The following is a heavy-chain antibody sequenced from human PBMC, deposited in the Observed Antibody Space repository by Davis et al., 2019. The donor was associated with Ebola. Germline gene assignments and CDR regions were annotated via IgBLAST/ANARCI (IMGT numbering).Heavy chain of an antibody. Sequence: GESLKISCAASGFTFSDYSMNWVRQTPGKGLEWVSYISTGGVTTYYADSVKGRFTTSRDNAKNSLYLQMNSLRDEDTAVYYCARVNLWSRGWGMDVWGKGTTVTVSS. CDR3: ARVNLWSRGWGMDV. CDR2: ISTGGVTT. D-gene: IGHD2-21*01. V-gene: IGHV3-48*02. CDR1: GFTFSDYS. J-gene: IGHJ6*04.